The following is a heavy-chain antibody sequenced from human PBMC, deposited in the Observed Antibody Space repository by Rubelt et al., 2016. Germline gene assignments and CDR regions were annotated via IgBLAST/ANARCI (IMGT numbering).Heavy chain of an antibody. J-gene: IGHJ4*02. Sequence: EVQLVESGGGLAQPEGSLRLSCAASGFTVSSNYLSWVRQAPGTGLEWVSVIYSGGSTYYADSVKGRFTISRDNSKNTLYLQMNSLGAEDTAVYYCARNWGFDYWGQGTLVTVSS. CDR1: GFTVSSNY. D-gene: IGHD7-27*01. V-gene: IGHV3-66*01. CDR2: IYSGGST. CDR3: ARNWGFDY.